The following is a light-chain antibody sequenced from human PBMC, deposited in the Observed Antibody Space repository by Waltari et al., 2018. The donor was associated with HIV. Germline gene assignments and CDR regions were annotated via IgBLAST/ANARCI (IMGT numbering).Light chain of an antibody. CDR1: QDISNY. CDR2: DAS. CDR3: QQYDNLPRFFWSGFT. Sequence: DIQMTQSPSSLSASVGDRVTITCQASQDISNYLNWYQQKPGKAPKLLIYDASNLETGVPSRFSGSGSGTDFTFTISSLQPEDIATYYCQQYDNLPRFFWSGFTFGPGTKVDIK. V-gene: IGKV1-33*01. J-gene: IGKJ3*01.